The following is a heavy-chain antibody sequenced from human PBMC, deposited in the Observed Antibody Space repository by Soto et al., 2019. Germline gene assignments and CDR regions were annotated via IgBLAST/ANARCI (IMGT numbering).Heavy chain of an antibody. CDR3: ARSAPWKHGIAAAGNYYYYYMDV. J-gene: IGHJ6*03. CDR2: INHSGST. Sequence: SETLSLTCAVYGGSFSGYYWSWIRQPPGKGLEWIGEINHSGSTNYNPSLKSRVTISVDTSKNQFSLKLSSVTAADTAVYYCARSAPWKHGIAAAGNYYYYYMDVWGKGTTVTVSS. CDR1: GGSFSGYY. V-gene: IGHV4-34*01. D-gene: IGHD6-13*01.